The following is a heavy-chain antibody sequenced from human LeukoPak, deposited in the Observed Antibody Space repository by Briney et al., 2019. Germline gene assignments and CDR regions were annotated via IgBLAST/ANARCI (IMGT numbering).Heavy chain of an antibody. D-gene: IGHD5-18*01. CDR2: IYPGDSDT. J-gene: IGHJ3*02. CDR3: ARGTGQYTYGHRGAFDT. Sequence: AESLKISWTGAGYCFTNYLNWWVRQLAGRGLGLMGIIYPGDSDTRYSPSFQGKVTISADKSISTAYLQWSSLNASDTAIYHCARGTGQYTYGHRGAFDTWGQGTKVTVSS. V-gene: IGHV5-51*01. CDR1: GYCFTNYL.